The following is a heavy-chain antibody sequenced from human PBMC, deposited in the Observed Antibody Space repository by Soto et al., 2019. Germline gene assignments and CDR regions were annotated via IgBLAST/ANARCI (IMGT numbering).Heavy chain of an antibody. V-gene: IGHV6-1*01. CDR3: DRASYYYASREPTRAIYICFDS. CDR1: WDSVSSSSAA. D-gene: IGHD3-22*01. J-gene: IGHJ5*01. CDR2: TYYRSKWYN. Sequence: SQTRSLRCAISWDSVSSSSAAWNWIRQSPSRGLEWLGRTYYRSKWYNDYAVSVKSRITINPDTSKNHFSLQLNSVTPEDTAVYDSDRASYYYASREPTRAIYICFDSWGHGTLVNDSS.